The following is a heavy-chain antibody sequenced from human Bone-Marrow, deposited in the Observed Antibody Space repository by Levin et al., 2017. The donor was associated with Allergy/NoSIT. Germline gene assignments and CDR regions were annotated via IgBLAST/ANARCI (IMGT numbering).Heavy chain of an antibody. CDR3: AKTVSGSYPYYFDY. V-gene: IGHV3-30*18. CDR2: ISYDGSNK. Sequence: GESLKISCAASGFTFSSYGMHWVRQAPGKGLEWVAVISYDGSNKYYADSVKGRFTISRDNSKNTLYLQMNSLRAEDTAVYYCAKTVSGSYPYYFDYWGQGTLVTVSS. CDR1: GFTFSSYG. D-gene: IGHD1-26*01. J-gene: IGHJ4*02.